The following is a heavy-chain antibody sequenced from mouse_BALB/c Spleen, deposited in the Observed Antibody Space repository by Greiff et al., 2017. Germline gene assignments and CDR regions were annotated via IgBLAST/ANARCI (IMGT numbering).Heavy chain of an antibody. Sequence: VQLQQSGPELVKPGASVRISCKASGYTFTSYYIHWVKQRPGQGLEWIGWIYPGNVNTKYNEKFKGKATLTADKSSSTAYMQLSSLTSEDSAVYFCARDYRYEAYYFDYWGQGTTLTVSS. V-gene: IGHV1S56*01. D-gene: IGHD2-14*01. CDR2: IYPGNVNT. CDR1: GYTFTSYY. CDR3: ARDYRYEAYYFDY. J-gene: IGHJ2*01.